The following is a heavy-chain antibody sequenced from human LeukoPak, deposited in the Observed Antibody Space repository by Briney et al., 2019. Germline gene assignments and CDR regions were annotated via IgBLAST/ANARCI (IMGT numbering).Heavy chain of an antibody. CDR3: ARFNFLLYSSSHNWFDP. J-gene: IGHJ5*02. CDR1: GGSISSYY. CDR2: IYHSGST. D-gene: IGHD6-13*01. V-gene: IGHV4-59*01. Sequence: SKTLSLTCTVSGGSISSYYWSWIRQPPGKGLEWIGYIYHSGSTKYNPSLRSRVTISVDTSKKQFSLKLSSVTAADTAVYYCARFNFLLYSSSHNWFDPWGQGILVTVSS.